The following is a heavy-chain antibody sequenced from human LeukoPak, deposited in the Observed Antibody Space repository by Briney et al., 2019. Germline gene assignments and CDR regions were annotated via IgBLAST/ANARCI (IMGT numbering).Heavy chain of an antibody. V-gene: IGHV1-2*02. CDR1: GYTSTDYY. Sequence: GASVKVSCKASGYTSTDYYINWVRQAPGQGLEWMGWINPNSGDTNYAQKFQDRVTMTRDTSISTAYIELNLLRSDDTAVYYCARGDYYGSPKVVAAWGQGTLVTVSS. CDR2: INPNSGDT. J-gene: IGHJ5*02. D-gene: IGHD3-10*01. CDR3: ARGDYYGSPKVVAA.